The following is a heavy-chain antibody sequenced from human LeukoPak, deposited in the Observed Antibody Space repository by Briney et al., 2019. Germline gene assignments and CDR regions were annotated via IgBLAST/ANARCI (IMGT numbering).Heavy chain of an antibody. CDR3: AGDSTTLRYPDY. Sequence: GGSLRLSCAASGFTFSDYYMSWIRQAPGKGLEWVSYISSSGSTIYYADSVKGRFTISRDNAKNSLYLQMNSLRAEDTAVYYCAGDSTTLRYPDYWGQGTLVTVSS. CDR1: GFTFSDYY. CDR2: ISSSGSTI. J-gene: IGHJ4*02. D-gene: IGHD3-9*01. V-gene: IGHV3-11*01.